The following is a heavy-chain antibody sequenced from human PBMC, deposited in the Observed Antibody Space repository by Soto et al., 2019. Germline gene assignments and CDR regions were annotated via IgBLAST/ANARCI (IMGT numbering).Heavy chain of an antibody. V-gene: IGHV4-59*01. CDR1: DYSINRNY. Sequence: SETMSLTCNFADYSINRNYLNLLRQPPGKGLEWIGNIYYSGSTYYNPSLKSRVTISVDRSKNQFSLKLTSVIAADTAVYYCATSPIFGVVSAWGPGTLVTVSS. CDR3: ATSPIFGVVSA. CDR2: IYYSGST. D-gene: IGHD3-3*01. J-gene: IGHJ4*02.